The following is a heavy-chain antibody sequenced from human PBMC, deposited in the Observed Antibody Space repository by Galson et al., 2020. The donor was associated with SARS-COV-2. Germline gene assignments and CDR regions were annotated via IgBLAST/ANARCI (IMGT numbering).Heavy chain of an antibody. V-gene: IGHV5-51*01. Sequence: GESLKISCKGSGYSFTSYWIGWVRQMPGKGLEWMGIIYPGDSDTRYSPSFQGQVTISADKSISTAYLQWSSLKASDTAMYYCAIPNASSGKGWGFDYWGQGTLVTVSS. CDR3: AIPNASSGKGWGFDY. D-gene: IGHD3-10*01. CDR1: GYSFTSYW. CDR2: IYPGDSDT. J-gene: IGHJ4*02.